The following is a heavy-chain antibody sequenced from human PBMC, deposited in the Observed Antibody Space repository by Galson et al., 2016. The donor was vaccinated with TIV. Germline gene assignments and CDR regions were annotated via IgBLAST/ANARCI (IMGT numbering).Heavy chain of an antibody. CDR3: AREGRGAAYPNNFDC. V-gene: IGHV3-7*03. CDR1: GFSFRSYW. J-gene: IGHJ4*02. D-gene: IGHD1-26*01. CDR2: IKEDGSEI. Sequence: SLRLSCAASGFSFRSYWMSWVRQAPGKGLQWVANIKEDGSEIYYVDSVKGRFTISRDNAKNSLYLQMSSLRAEDTAVYYCAREGRGAAYPNNFDCWGQGTLVTVAS.